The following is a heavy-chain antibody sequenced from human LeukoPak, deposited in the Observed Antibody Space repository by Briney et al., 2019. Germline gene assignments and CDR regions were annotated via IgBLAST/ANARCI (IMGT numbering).Heavy chain of an antibody. V-gene: IGHV3-30-3*01. J-gene: IGHJ4*02. CDR3: ARVRYYDFWSGYYIFDY. CDR1: GFTFSSYA. D-gene: IGHD3-3*01. Sequence: GGSLRLSCAASGFTFSSYAMHWVRQAPGKGLEWVAVISYDGSNKYYADSVKGRFTISRDNSKNTLYLQMNSLRAEDTAVYYCARVRYYDFWSGYYIFDYWGQGTLVTVSS. CDR2: ISYDGSNK.